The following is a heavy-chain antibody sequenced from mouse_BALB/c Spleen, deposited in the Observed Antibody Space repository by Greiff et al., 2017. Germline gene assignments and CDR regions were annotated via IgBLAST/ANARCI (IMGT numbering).Heavy chain of an antibody. CDR2: IDPANGNT. D-gene: IGHD2-1*01. V-gene: IGHV14-3*02. J-gene: IGHJ4*01. CDR3: ASGNYQSMDY. CDR1: GFNIKDTY. Sequence: VQLKESGAELVKPGASVKLSCTASGFNIKDTYMHWVKQRPEQGLEWIGRIDPANGNTKYDPKFQGKATITADTSSNTAYLQLSSLTSEDTAVYYCASGNYQSMDYWGQGTSVTVSS.